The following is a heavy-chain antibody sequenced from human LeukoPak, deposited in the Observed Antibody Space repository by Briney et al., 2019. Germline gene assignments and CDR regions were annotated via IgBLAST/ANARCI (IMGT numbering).Heavy chain of an antibody. CDR2: ISGSGGST. V-gene: IGHV3-23*01. J-gene: IGHJ5*02. D-gene: IGHD6-13*01. CDR3: AKDHRPSWNSSSWYIWFDP. Sequence: GGSLRLSCAASGFPFSSYAMSWVRQAPGKGLEWVSAISGSGGSTYYADSVKGRFTISRDNSKNTLYLQMNSLRAEDTAVYYCAKDHRPSWNSSSWYIWFDPWGQGTLVTVSS. CDR1: GFPFSSYA.